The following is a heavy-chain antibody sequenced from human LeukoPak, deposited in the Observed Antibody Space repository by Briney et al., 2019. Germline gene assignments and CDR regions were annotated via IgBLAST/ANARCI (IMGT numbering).Heavy chain of an antibody. J-gene: IGHJ4*02. V-gene: IGHV4-34*01. CDR2: INHSGST. CDR1: GGSFSGYY. CDR3: ARSSNYDFWSGYWGLVY. D-gene: IGHD3-3*01. Sequence: SETLSLTCAVYGGSFSGYYWSWIRQPPGKGLEWIGEINHSGSTNYNPSLKSRVTISVDTSKNQFSLKLSSVTAADTAVYYCARSSNYDFWSGYWGLVYWGQGTLVTVSS.